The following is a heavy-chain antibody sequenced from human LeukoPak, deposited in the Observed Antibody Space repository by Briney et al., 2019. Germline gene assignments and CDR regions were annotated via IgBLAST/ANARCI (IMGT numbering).Heavy chain of an antibody. Sequence: SVKVSCKASGYTFTGYYMHWVRQAPGQGLEWMGGIIPIFGTANYAQKFQGRVTITADESTSTAYMELSSLRSEDTAVYYCARDAIRIAAAGTAWFDPWGQGTLVTVSS. CDR2: IIPIFGTA. J-gene: IGHJ5*02. CDR3: ARDAIRIAAAGTAWFDP. V-gene: IGHV1-69*13. CDR1: GYTFTGYY. D-gene: IGHD6-13*01.